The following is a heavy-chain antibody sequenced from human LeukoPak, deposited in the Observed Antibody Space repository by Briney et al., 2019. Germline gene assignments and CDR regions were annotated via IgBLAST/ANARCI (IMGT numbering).Heavy chain of an antibody. J-gene: IGHJ4*02. CDR3: ARAGVTMVQGVDY. V-gene: IGHV4-59*12. Sequence: SETLSLTCTVSGGSISSYYWSWIRQPPGKGLEWIGYIYHSGSTYYNPSLKSRVTISVDTSKNQFSLKLSSVTAADTAVYYCARAGVTMVQGVDYWGQGTLVTVSS. CDR2: IYHSGST. CDR1: GGSISSYY. D-gene: IGHD3-10*01.